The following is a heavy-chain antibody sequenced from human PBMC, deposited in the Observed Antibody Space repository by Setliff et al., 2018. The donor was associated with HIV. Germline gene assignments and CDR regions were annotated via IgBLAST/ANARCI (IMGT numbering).Heavy chain of an antibody. J-gene: IGHJ6*03. Sequence: ASVKVSCKASGYTFTGYYMHWVRQAPGQGLEWMGWINPNSGGTQYAQKFQGRVTMTRDTSISTGSMELSRLRSDDTAVYYCARDIGGYWDYHYYMDVWGKGTTVTVSS. V-gene: IGHV1-2*02. CDR2: INPNSGGT. CDR3: ARDIGGYWDYHYYMDV. CDR1: GYTFTGYY. D-gene: IGHD3-22*01.